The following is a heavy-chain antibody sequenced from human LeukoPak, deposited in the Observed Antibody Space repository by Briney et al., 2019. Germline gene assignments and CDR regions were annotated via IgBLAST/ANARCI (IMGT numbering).Heavy chain of an antibody. V-gene: IGHV1-2*06. CDR1: GYTFTGYY. CDR2: INPNSGGT. Sequence: ASVKVSCKXSGYTFTGYYMHWVRQAPGQGLEWMGRINPNSGGTNYSQKFQGRVTMTRDTSISTAYMELSRLRSDDTAVYYCARGGGSFSDVGPTFDPWGQGTLVTVSS. J-gene: IGHJ5*02. CDR3: ARGGGSFSDVGPTFDP. D-gene: IGHD3-16*01.